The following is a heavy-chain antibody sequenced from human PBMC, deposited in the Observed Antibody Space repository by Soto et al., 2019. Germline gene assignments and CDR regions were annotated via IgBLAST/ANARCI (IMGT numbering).Heavy chain of an antibody. J-gene: IGHJ4*02. V-gene: IGHV4-30-2*01. D-gene: IGHD4-17*01. CDR1: GGYLSSSDYS. CDR2: IYHSGRT. Sequence: PSETLSLTCRVSGGYLSSSDYSWSWIRQPPGKGLEWIGYIYHSGRTYYNPSLKSRVTISVDRSKNQFSLKLSSVTAADTAVYYCARVSGDYVITFDYWGQGTLVTVSS. CDR3: ARVSGDYVITFDY.